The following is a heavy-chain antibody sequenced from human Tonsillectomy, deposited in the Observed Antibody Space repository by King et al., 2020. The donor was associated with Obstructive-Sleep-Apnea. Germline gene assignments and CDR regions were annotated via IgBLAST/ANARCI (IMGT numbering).Heavy chain of an antibody. CDR3: AKDNALRYFDWSLAN. CDR2: INWHGDSP. V-gene: IGHV3-43D*03. J-gene: IGHJ4*02. D-gene: IGHD3-9*01. CDR1: GFTFDDYA. Sequence: VQLVESGGVVMQPGWSLRLSCAASGFTFDDYAMHWVRQAPGKGLEWVSIINWHGDSPSYAASAKGRFTISRDNSKNSLYLHMNSLRTEDTALYYCAKDNALRYFDWSLANWGQGTLVAVSS.